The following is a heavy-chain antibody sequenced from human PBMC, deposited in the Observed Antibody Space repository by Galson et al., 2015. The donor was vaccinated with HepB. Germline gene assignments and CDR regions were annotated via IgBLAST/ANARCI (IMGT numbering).Heavy chain of an antibody. D-gene: IGHD1-26*01. CDR2: ISYDGSNK. J-gene: IGHJ4*02. CDR3: ARDGRSVGATGFDY. V-gene: IGHV3-30*04. Sequence: SLRLSCAASGFTFSSYAMHWVRQAPGKGLEWVAVISYDGSNKYYADSVKGRFTISRDNSKNTLYLQMNSLRAEDTAVYYCARDGRSVGATGFDYWGQGTLVTVSS. CDR1: GFTFSSYA.